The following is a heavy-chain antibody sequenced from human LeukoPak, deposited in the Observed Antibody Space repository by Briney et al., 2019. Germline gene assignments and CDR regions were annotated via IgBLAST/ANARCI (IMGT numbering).Heavy chain of an antibody. D-gene: IGHD3-9*01. CDR2: INPKSGGT. CDR1: GYTFTGYY. J-gene: IGHJ6*03. Sequence: ASVKVSCKASGYTFTGYYMHWMRQAPGQGLEWMGWINPKSGGTNYAQKFEARVTMTRDMSISTVYMELSSLRSEDTAVYYCARAQSVRYFDWPPPYYMDVWGKGTTVTISS. CDR3: ARAQSVRYFDWPPPYYMDV. V-gene: IGHV1-2*02.